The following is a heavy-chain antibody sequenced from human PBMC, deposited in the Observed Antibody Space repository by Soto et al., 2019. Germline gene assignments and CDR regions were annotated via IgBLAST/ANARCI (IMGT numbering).Heavy chain of an antibody. Sequence: GCSLRLSCAASGFTFSSYGMHWVRQAPGKGLEWVAVISYDGSNKYYADSVKGRFTISRDNSKNTLYLQMNSLRAEDTAVYYCAKVGYCSSTSCYTLDPDAFDIWGQGTMVTVSS. CDR3: AKVGYCSSTSCYTLDPDAFDI. V-gene: IGHV3-30*18. J-gene: IGHJ3*02. CDR1: GFTFSSYG. D-gene: IGHD2-2*02. CDR2: ISYDGSNK.